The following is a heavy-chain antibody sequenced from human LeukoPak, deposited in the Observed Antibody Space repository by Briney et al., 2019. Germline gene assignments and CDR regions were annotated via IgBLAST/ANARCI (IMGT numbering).Heavy chain of an antibody. Sequence: PGRSLRLSCAASGFTFSSYAMHWVRQAPGKGLEWVAVISYDGSNKYYADSVKGRFTISRDNSKNTLYLQMNSLRAEDTAVYYCAKGGNSGYEDEGGNWGQGTLVTVSS. J-gene: IGHJ4*02. V-gene: IGHV3-30-3*01. CDR3: AKGGNSGYEDEGGN. CDR1: GFTFSSYA. CDR2: ISYDGSNK. D-gene: IGHD5-12*01.